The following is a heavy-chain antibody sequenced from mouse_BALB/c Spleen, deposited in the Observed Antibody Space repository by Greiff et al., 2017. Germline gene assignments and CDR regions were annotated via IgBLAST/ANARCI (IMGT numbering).Heavy chain of an antibody. CDR1: GFPFSDYY. J-gene: IGHJ4*01. V-gene: IGHV5-4*02. CDR2: ISDGGSYT. D-gene: IGHD1-1*02. Sequence: EVQLVESGGGLVKPGGSLKLSCAASGFPFSDYYMYWVRQTPEKRLEWVATISDGGSYTYYPDSVKGRFTISRDNAKNNLYLQMSSLKSEDTAMYYGAKEGGYYGGYYAMDYWGQGTSVTVSS. CDR3: AKEGGYYGGYYAMDY.